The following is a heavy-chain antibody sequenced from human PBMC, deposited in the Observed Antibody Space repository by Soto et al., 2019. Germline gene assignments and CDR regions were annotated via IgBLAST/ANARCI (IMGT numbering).Heavy chain of an antibody. D-gene: IGHD3-16*01. CDR3: ARHVWPRDRLFDP. V-gene: IGHV4-39*01. CDR2: IYYTGST. J-gene: IGHJ5*02. CDR1: GDSISCSSYY. Sequence: TSETLSLTCTVSGDSISCSSYYWGWIRQPPGKGLEWIGSIYYTGSTYYNPSLKSRVTISVDTSKNQFSLKLSSVTAADTAVYYCARHVWPRDRLFDPWGQGTLVTVSS.